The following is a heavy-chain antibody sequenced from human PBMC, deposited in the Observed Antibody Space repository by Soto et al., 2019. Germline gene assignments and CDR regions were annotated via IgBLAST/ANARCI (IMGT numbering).Heavy chain of an antibody. D-gene: IGHD3-22*01. CDR2: ISAYNGNT. V-gene: IGHV1-18*01. J-gene: IGHJ3*02. CDR3: ARGDYYDSSGYFSDAFDI. CDR1: GYTFTSYG. Sequence: ASVKVSCKASGYTFTSYGISWVRQAPGQGLEWMGWISAYNGNTNYAQKLQGRVTITADKSTSTAYMELSSLRSEDTAVYYCARGDYYDSSGYFSDAFDIWGQGTMVTVSS.